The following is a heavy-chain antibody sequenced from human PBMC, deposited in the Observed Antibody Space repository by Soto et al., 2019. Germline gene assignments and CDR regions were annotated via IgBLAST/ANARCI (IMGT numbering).Heavy chain of an antibody. Sequence: AVGSLRLSCAASGFSFSDYAMSWVRQAPGKGLMWVSRINSDGSSTVYADSVKGRFTISRDNAKSTLYLQMNSLTAEDTAVYYCARNPAPSGWYDYWGQGALVTVSS. CDR3: ARNPAPSGWYDY. CDR1: GFSFSDYA. CDR2: INSDGSST. V-gene: IGHV3-74*01. D-gene: IGHD6-19*01. J-gene: IGHJ4*02.